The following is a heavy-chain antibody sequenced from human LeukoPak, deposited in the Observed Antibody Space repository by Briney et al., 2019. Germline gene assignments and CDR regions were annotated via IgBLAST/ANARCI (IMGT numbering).Heavy chain of an antibody. Sequence: SETLSLTCTVSGGSVSSGSYYRSWIRPPPGKGLEWIGYTYYTGSTNYTPSLKSRVTISVDTSKNQFSLKLSSVTAADTAVYYCARAPDIVATMFDYWGQGTLVTVSS. D-gene: IGHD5-12*01. CDR1: GGSVSSGSYY. J-gene: IGHJ4*02. V-gene: IGHV4-61*01. CDR3: ARAPDIVATMFDY. CDR2: TYYTGST.